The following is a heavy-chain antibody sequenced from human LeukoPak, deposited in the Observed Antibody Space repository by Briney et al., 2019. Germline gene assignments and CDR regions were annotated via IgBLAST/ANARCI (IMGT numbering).Heavy chain of an antibody. CDR1: GFTFSSYS. V-gene: IGHV3-21*01. D-gene: IGHD2-8*01. Sequence: GGSLRLSCAASGFTFSSYSMNWVRQAPGKGLEWVSSISSSSSYIYYADSAKGRFTISRDNAKNSLYLQMNSLRAEDTAVYYCAREFGYCTNGVCYTPNWFDPWGQGTLVTVSS. CDR2: ISSSSSYI. CDR3: AREFGYCTNGVCYTPNWFDP. J-gene: IGHJ5*02.